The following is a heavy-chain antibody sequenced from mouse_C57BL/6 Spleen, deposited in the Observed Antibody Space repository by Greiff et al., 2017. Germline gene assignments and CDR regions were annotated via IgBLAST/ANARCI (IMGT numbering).Heavy chain of an antibody. V-gene: IGHV7-3*01. CDR1: GFTFTDYY. J-gene: IGHJ2*01. Sequence: EVKVVESGGGLVQPGGSLSLSCAASGFTFTDYYMSWVRQPPGKALEWLGFIRDKANGYTTEYSASVKGRFTISRDNSQSILYLQMNALRAEDSATYYCARYIEGFDYWGQGTTLTVSS. CDR2: IRDKANGYTT. CDR3: ARYIEGFDY.